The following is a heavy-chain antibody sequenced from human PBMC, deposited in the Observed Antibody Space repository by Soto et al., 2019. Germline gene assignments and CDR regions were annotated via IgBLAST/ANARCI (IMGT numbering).Heavy chain of an antibody. CDR1: GFTFSSYA. V-gene: IGHV3-30-3*01. J-gene: IGHJ4*02. D-gene: IGHD6-19*01. CDR2: ISYDGSNK. Sequence: QVQLVESGGGVVQPGRSLRLSCAASGFTFSSYAMHWVRQAPGKGLEWVAVISYDGSNKYYADSVKGRFTISRENSKNAPNLQMNSLRAKDTAVYYCARDLYPLVVAGTYLIGYWGQGILVTVST. CDR3: ARDLYPLVVAGTYLIGY.